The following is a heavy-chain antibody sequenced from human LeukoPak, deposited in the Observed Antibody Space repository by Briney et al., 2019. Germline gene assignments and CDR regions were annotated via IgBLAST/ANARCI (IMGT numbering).Heavy chain of an antibody. CDR1: GFTFSTYW. J-gene: IGHJ4*02. Sequence: GGSLRLSCAASGFTFSTYWLSWVRQAPGKGLEWVANIKQDGSEEAYVDSVKGRFTISRDNAKNSLYLQMNSLRAEDTAVYYCAGGSGWLIEVYWGQGSLVTVSS. CDR3: AGGSGWLIEVY. V-gene: IGHV3-7*01. D-gene: IGHD6-19*01. CDR2: IKQDGSEE.